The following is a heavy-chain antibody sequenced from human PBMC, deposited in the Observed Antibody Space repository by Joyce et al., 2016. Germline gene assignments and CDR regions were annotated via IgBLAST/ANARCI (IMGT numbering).Heavy chain of an antibody. J-gene: IGHJ5*02. CDR2: MNPSSGNT. D-gene: IGHD1/OR15-1a*01. CDR3: TRNPANTGWFDP. CDR1: GYTFTNYD. V-gene: IGHV1-8*01. Sequence: QVQLVQSGAEVKKPGASVKVSCKASGYTFTNYDINWVRQAPEQGLEWLGWMNPSSGNTDYAQNFQDRVTLTRDTSVSAAYMELTSLTSEDTAVYYCTRNPANTGWFDPWGRGTPVTVSS.